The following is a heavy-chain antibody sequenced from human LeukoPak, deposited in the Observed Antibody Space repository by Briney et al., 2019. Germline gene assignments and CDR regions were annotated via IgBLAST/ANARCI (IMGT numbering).Heavy chain of an antibody. CDR1: GVSISSYY. CDR3: ARHDDYSNYPFDY. CDR2: IYYSGST. Sequence: ASETLSLTCSVSGVSISSYYWSWIRQPPGKGLEWIGYIYYSGSTSYNPSLKSRVTISVDTSKNQFSLKLSSVTAADTAVYYCARHDDYSNYPFDYWGQGTLVTVSS. J-gene: IGHJ4*02. D-gene: IGHD4-11*01. V-gene: IGHV4-59*08.